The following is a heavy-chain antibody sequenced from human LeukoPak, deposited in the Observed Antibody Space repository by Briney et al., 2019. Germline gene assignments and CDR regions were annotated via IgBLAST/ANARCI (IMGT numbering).Heavy chain of an antibody. CDR2: INPNSGGT. D-gene: IGHD3-10*01. V-gene: IGHV1-2*02. CDR3: ARDRPYSEVRYYYGMDV. J-gene: IGHJ6*02. Sequence: ASVKVSCKASGYTFTGYYMHWVRQAPGQGLEWMGWINPNSGGTNYAQEFQGRVTMTRDMSISTAYMELSRLRSDDTAVYYCARDRPYSEVRYYYGMDVWGQGTTVTVSS. CDR1: GYTFTGYY.